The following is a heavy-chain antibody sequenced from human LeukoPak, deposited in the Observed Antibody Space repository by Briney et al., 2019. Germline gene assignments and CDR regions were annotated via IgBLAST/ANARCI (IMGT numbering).Heavy chain of an antibody. CDR1: GYTFATYW. CDR3: ASNLLRYFDCSRY. V-gene: IGHV5-51*01. Sequence: GESLKISCKASGYTFATYWIGWVRQMPGKGLEWMGIIYPGDSETRYSPSFQGQVTISADKSISTAYLQWSSLKASDTAMYYCASNLLRYFDCSRYWGQGTLVTVSS. CDR2: IYPGDSET. J-gene: IGHJ4*02. D-gene: IGHD3-9*01.